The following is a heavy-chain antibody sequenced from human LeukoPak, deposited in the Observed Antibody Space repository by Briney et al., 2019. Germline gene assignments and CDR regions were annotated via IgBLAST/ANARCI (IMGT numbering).Heavy chain of an antibody. V-gene: IGHV3-48*03. D-gene: IGHD6-13*01. CDR2: ISSSGSTI. J-gene: IGHJ3*02. Sequence: GGSLRPSCAASGFTFSSYEMNWVRQAPGKGLEWVSYISSSGSTIYYADSVKGRFTISRDNAKNSLYLQMNSLRAEDTAVYYCARDAKTIAAAVTGDDAFDIWGQGTMVTVSS. CDR3: ARDAKTIAAAVTGDDAFDI. CDR1: GFTFSSYE.